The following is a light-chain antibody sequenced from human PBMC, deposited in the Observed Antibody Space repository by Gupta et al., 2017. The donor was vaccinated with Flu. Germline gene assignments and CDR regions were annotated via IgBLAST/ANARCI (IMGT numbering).Light chain of an antibody. J-gene: IGKJ2*01. V-gene: IGKV1-8*01. CDR2: AAS. CDR3: QQYYSYFRT. Sequence: RMTQSPSPFSASTGDRVTITCRASQGISRWLAWYQQKPGKAPKLLIYAASTLQSGVPSRFSGSGSGTEFTLTISCLQSDDFATYYCQQYYSYFRTFGQGTKLEIK. CDR1: QGISRW.